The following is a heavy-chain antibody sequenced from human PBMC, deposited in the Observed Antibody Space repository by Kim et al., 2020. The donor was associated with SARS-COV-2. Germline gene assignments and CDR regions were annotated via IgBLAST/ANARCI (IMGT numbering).Heavy chain of an antibody. CDR3: ARATTYGSGSVLFYDY. D-gene: IGHD3-10*01. CDR1: GYTFTSYY. V-gene: IGHV1-46*01. Sequence: ASVKVSCKASGYTFTSYYMHWVRQAPGQGLEWMGIINPSGGSTSYAQKFQGRVTMTRDTSTSTVYMELSSLRSEDTAVYYCARATTYGSGSVLFYDYWGQGTLVTVSS. J-gene: IGHJ4*02. CDR2: INPSGGST.